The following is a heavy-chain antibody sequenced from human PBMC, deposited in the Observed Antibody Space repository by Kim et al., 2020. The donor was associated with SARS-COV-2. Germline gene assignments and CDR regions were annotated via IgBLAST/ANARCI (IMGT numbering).Heavy chain of an antibody. Sequence: GGSLRLSCAASGFTFSDYYMTWIRQAPGKGLEWVSYISSSSTYTNYADSVKGRFTISRDNAKNSLYLQMNSLRAEDTAVYYCARADPCTSCPHYFYGVDVWGQGTTVTVSS. CDR2: ISSSSTYT. J-gene: IGHJ6*02. CDR1: GFTFSDYY. V-gene: IGHV3-11*06. CDR3: ARADPCTSCPHYFYGVDV. D-gene: IGHD2-2*01.